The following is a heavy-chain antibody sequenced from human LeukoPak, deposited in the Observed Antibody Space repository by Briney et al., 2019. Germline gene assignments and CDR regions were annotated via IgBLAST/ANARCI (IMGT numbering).Heavy chain of an antibody. CDR1: GYSFTSHW. V-gene: IGHV5-51*01. CDR3: ARQLGGTYYAFDI. J-gene: IGHJ3*02. D-gene: IGHD1-26*01. Sequence: GESLKISCKGSGYSFTSHWIGWVRQMPGKGLEWMGIIYPGDSDTTYSPSFQGQVTISADKSIITAYLQWSSLKASDSAMYYCARQLGGTYYAFDIWGQGTMVTVSS. CDR2: IYPGDSDT.